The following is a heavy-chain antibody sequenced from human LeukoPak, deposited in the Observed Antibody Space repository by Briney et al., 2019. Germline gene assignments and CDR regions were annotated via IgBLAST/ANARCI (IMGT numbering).Heavy chain of an antibody. CDR3: AKDRVSPSFRCFDC. D-gene: IGHD2-15*01. J-gene: IGHJ5*01. CDR1: GFTFSSYA. V-gene: IGHV3-23*01. Sequence: GGSLRLSCAASGFTFSSYAMNWVRQAPGKGLEGVSTITGRGHSTYYADSVKGRFTISRDNSKNTLHLQMNSLRAEDTAVYYCAKDRVSPSFRCFDCGEQRILIAVS. CDR2: ITGRGHST.